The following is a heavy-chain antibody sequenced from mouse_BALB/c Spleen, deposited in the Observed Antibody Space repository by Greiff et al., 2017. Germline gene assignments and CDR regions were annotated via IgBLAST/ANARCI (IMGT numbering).Heavy chain of an antibody. Sequence: QVQLKESGPELVKPGASVRISCKASGYTFTSYYIHWVKQRPGQGLEWIGWIYPGNVNTKYNEKFKGKATLTADKSSSTAYMQLSSLTSEDSAVYFCARSGDYYGSSYDFDVWGAGTTVTVSS. CDR1: GYTFTSYY. V-gene: IGHV1S56*01. CDR2: IYPGNVNT. J-gene: IGHJ1*01. D-gene: IGHD1-1*01. CDR3: ARSGDYYGSSYDFDV.